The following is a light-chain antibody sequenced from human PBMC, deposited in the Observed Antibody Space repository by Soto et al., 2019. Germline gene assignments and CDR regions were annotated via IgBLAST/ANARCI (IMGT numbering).Light chain of an antibody. CDR1: QAIRTA. CDR3: QQRGNWHPTIS. V-gene: IGKV1-17*01. CDR2: AAS. J-gene: IGKJ5*01. Sequence: IQLTQSPSSLSSSLGDRVTITCRASQAIRTALGWYQQRPGKVPKLLIYAASTLQSGVPSRFSGSGSGTDFTLTISSLQPEDFAVYYCQQRGNWHPTISFGQGTRLEIK.